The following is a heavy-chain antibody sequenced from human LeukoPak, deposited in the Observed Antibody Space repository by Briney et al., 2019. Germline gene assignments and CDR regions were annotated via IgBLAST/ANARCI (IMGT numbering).Heavy chain of an antibody. CDR1: GGSISSGDYY. V-gene: IGHV4-30-4*01. D-gene: IGHD6-13*01. CDR2: IYYSGGT. J-gene: IGHJ5*02. CDR3: ARESAAPVDWFDP. Sequence: SQTLSLTCTVSGGSISSGDYYWSWIRQPPGKGLEWIGYIYYSGGTYYNPSLKSRVTISVDTSKNQFSLKLSSVTAADTAVYYCARESAAPVDWFDPWGQGTLVTVSS.